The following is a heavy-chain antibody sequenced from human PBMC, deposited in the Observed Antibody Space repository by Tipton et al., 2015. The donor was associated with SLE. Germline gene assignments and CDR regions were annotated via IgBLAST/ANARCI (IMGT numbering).Heavy chain of an antibody. CDR3: ATALAAAGTYAFDI. CDR2: ISNSGST. D-gene: IGHD6-13*01. V-gene: IGHV4-31*03. Sequence: LRLSCTVSGGSISSGGDYWSWIRQLPGKGLEWIGYISNSGSTYYNPSLKSRVIISLDTSKNQFSLKLSSVTAADTAVYYCATALAAAGTYAFDIWGQGTMVTVSS. CDR1: GGSISSGGDY. J-gene: IGHJ3*02.